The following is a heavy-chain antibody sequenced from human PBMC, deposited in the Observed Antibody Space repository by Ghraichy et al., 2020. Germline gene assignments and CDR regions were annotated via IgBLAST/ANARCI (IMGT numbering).Heavy chain of an antibody. CDR1: GFTFSSYW. V-gene: IGHV3-74*01. CDR3: ARDGDSSGYYYNDYYGMDV. Sequence: LSLTCAASGFTFSSYWMHWVRQVPGKGLVWVSRINSDGSSTSYADFVKGRFTISRDNAKNTLYLQMNSLRAEDTAVYYCARDGDSSGYYYNDYYGMDVWGQGTTVTVSS. CDR2: INSDGSST. D-gene: IGHD3-22*01. J-gene: IGHJ6*02.